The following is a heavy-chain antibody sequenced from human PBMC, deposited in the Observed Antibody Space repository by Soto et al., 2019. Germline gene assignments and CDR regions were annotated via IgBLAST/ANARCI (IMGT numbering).Heavy chain of an antibody. CDR2: ISYDGSNK. CDR1: GFTFSSYA. D-gene: IGHD3-10*01. Sequence: PGGSLRLSCAASGFTFSSYAMHWVRQAPGKGLEWVAVISYDGSNKYYADSVKGRFTISRDNSKNTLYLQMNSLRAEDTAVYYCATHYYGSGSYYKSLPWYYGMDVWGQGTTVTVSS. CDR3: ATHYYGSGSYYKSLPWYYGMDV. J-gene: IGHJ6*02. V-gene: IGHV3-30-3*01.